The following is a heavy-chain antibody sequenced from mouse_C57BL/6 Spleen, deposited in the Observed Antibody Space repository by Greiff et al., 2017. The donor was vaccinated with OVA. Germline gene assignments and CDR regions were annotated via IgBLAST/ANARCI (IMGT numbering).Heavy chain of an antibody. CDR1: GYTFTDYY. V-gene: IGHV1-26*01. CDR3: ARNLYPYYAMDY. D-gene: IGHD2-1*01. CDR2: INPTNGGT. Sequence: VQLQQSGPELVKPGASVKISCKASGYTFTDYYMNWVKQSHGKSLEWIGDINPTNGGTRYNQKFKGKATLTVDKSSSTAYMELRSLTSEDSAVYYSARNLYPYYAMDYWGKGTSVTVSS. J-gene: IGHJ4*01.